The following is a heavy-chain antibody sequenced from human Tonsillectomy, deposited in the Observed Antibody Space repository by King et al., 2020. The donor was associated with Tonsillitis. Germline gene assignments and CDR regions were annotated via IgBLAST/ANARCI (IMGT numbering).Heavy chain of an antibody. J-gene: IGHJ6*03. CDR1: GYTFSDYF. Sequence: QLVQSGAEVKKPGASVKVSCKASGYTFSDYFMHWVRQAPGQGLEWMGWINPNSGGTNYAQTFQGRVTMTSDTSISTAYMELSRLKSDDTAVYYCARDGQATLTTLNYYYYMDVWGKGTTVTVSS. V-gene: IGHV1-2*02. CDR3: ARDGQATLTTLNYYYYMDV. D-gene: IGHD4-11*01. CDR2: INPNSGGT.